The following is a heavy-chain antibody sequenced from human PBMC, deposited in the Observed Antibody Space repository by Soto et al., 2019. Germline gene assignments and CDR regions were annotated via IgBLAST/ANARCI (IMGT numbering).Heavy chain of an antibody. V-gene: IGHV3-23*01. Sequence: GSLRLSCAASGFPFSSTDMTWVRQAPGKGREWVSTIDGSGGTTYYADSVKGRFTISRDNSINTVFLQMNSLRADDTALYFCAKNAGWFNTWGQGALVTVSS. CDR2: IDGSGGTT. J-gene: IGHJ5*02. CDR3: AKNAGWFNT. CDR1: GFPFSSTD.